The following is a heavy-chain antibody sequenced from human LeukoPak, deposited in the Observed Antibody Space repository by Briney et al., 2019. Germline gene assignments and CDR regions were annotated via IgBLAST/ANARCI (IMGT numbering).Heavy chain of an antibody. V-gene: IGHV3-21*01. Sequence: GGSLRPSCAASGFTFSSYSMNWVRQAPGKGLEWVSSISSSSSYIYYADSVKGRFTTSRDNAKNSLYLQMNSLRAEDTAVYYCARDLGLYYYDSSGHPEVWGQGTLVTVSS. CDR2: ISSSSSYI. D-gene: IGHD3-22*01. CDR3: ARDLGLYYYDSSGHPEV. J-gene: IGHJ4*02. CDR1: GFTFSSYS.